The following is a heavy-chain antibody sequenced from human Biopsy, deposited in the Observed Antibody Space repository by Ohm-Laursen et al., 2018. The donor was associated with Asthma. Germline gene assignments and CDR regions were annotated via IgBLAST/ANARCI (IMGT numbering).Heavy chain of an antibody. CDR1: GFAVSRDY. CDR2: IYSGGTS. CDR3: ARGDNSNWSHYYFDY. D-gene: IGHD2/OR15-2a*01. J-gene: IGHJ4*02. Sequence: SLRLSCAASGFAVSRDYMLWVRQAPGKGLEWVSVIYSGGTSHTADSVRGRFTISRDYSKNTLYLQMHSLRAEDTAVYYCARGDNSNWSHYYFDYWGQGTLVTVSS. V-gene: IGHV3-53*01.